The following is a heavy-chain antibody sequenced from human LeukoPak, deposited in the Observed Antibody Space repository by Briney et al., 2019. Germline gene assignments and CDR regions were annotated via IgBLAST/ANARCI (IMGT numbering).Heavy chain of an antibody. CDR2: INPNSGGT. CDR1: RYTFTGYY. J-gene: IGHJ4*02. D-gene: IGHD2-21*01. CDR3: AKSAILWSSDDGY. V-gene: IGHV1-2*02. Sequence: GASVKVSCKASRYTFTGYYMHWVRQAPGQGLEWMGWINPNSGGTNYAQKVQGRVTMTRDTSISTAYMELTRLGFHDTAVYYCAKSAILWSSDDGYWGRGTLVTVSS.